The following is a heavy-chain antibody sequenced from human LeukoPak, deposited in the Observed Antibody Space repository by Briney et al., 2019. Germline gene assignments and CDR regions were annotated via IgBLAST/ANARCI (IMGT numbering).Heavy chain of an antibody. D-gene: IGHD4-17*01. CDR2: IYYSGST. CDR1: GGSISSYY. Sequence: PSETLSLTCTVSGGSISSYYWSWIRQPPGKGLEWIGYIYYSGSTNYNPSLKSRVTISVDTSKNQFSLKLSSVTAADTAVYYCARHFMTTDTPAKYWYFDLWGRGTLVTVSS. CDR3: ARHFMTTDTPAKYWYFDL. J-gene: IGHJ2*01. V-gene: IGHV4-59*08.